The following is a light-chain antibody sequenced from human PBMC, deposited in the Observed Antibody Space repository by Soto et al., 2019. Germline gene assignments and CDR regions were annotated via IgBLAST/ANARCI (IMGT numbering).Light chain of an antibody. V-gene: IGLV1-44*01. CDR1: RSNIGINA. CDR3: AAWDGSTNGPV. Sequence: QSVLTQPPSVSGTPGQRVSISCSGSRSNIGINAVDWYHQLPGTAPKVLIYANNQRPSGVPDRFSGSKSGTSASLAINGLQSDDEAHYYCAAWDGSTNGPVFAGGTKL. J-gene: IGLJ2*01. CDR2: ANN.